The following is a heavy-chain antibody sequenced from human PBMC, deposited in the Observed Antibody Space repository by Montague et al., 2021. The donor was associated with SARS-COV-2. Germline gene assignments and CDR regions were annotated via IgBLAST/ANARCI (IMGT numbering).Heavy chain of an antibody. CDR1: GGSISPYY. J-gene: IGHJ4*02. CDR2: IYYSGST. Sequence: SETLSLTCTVSGGSISPYYWNWIRQSPGKGLEWIGDIYYSGSTTCNPSLESRVTISVDTSKNQFSLRLSSVTAADTAVYYCARGIWCANWGQGILVTVSS. V-gene: IGHV4-59*01. CDR3: ARGIWCAN. D-gene: IGHD2-8*02.